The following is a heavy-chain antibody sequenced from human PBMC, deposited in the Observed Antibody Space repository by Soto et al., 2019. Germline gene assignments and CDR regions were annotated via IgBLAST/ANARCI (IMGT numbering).Heavy chain of an antibody. CDR3: ARGDKEATTIYYYAMDV. J-gene: IGHJ6*02. V-gene: IGHV1-46*01. D-gene: IGHD5-12*01. CDR1: VYTFTSYF. Sequence: ASVKVSCKASVYTFTSYFIHWVRQAPGQGLEWMGFINPSGGSTSYAQKFQDRVTMTRDTSTSTVYMELSSLRSEDTAVYYCARGDKEATTIYYYAMDVWGQGTTVTVSS. CDR2: INPSGGST.